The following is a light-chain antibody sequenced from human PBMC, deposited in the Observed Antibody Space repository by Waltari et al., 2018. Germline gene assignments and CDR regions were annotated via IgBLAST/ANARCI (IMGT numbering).Light chain of an antibody. CDR1: SSDVGTYNL. J-gene: IGLJ3*02. CDR3: CSYAGSSAPRV. Sequence: QSALTQPASVSGSPGQSITISCTGPSSDVGTYNLVSWYQQHPGKAPKLMIYEGNKRPSGVSNRFSGSKSGNMASLTISGLQAEDEADYYCCSYAGSSAPRVFGGGTKLTVL. V-gene: IGLV2-23*01. CDR2: EGN.